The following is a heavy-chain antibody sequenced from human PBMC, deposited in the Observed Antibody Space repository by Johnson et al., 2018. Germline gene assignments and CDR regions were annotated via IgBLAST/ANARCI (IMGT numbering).Heavy chain of an antibody. J-gene: IGHJ3*02. CDR2: IYYTGRT. V-gene: IGHV4-59*01. Sequence: QVRLGESGPGLLNPSEPLSLTCAVSGGSISSYYWSWIRQPPGKGLEWIGYIYYTGRTNYNPSLKSRGTISVDTSKNQFSLKLSSVTAADTAVYYCARDYGGGFDIWGQGTVVTVSS. CDR3: ARDYGGGFDI. CDR1: GGSISSYY. D-gene: IGHD4-23*01.